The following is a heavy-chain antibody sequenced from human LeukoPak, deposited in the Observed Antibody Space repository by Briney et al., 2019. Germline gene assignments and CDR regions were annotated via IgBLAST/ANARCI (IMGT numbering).Heavy chain of an antibody. Sequence: GGSLRLSCAASGFTFSNYAMSWVRQAPGKGLEWVSAISGSGGNTYYADSVKGRFTISRDNFKNTLYLQMNTLRAEDTAIYYCAKDQRGYDKPADYWGQGTLVIVSS. D-gene: IGHD3-22*01. CDR1: GFTFSNYA. J-gene: IGHJ4*02. CDR2: ISGSGGNT. V-gene: IGHV3-23*01. CDR3: AKDQRGYDKPADY.